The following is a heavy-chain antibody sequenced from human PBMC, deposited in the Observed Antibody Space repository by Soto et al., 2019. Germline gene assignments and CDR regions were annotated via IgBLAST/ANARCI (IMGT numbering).Heavy chain of an antibody. CDR2: TYYRSKWSN. D-gene: IGHD3-10*01. Sequence: SQTLSLTCAISGDSVSSDSAAWICIIQSPSRFLEWLGRTYYRSKWSNDYAVSVKSRITINPDTSKNQFSLHLYSVTPEDTAVYYCAGVPWFRGMDVWGQGTPVTVSS. V-gene: IGHV6-1*01. J-gene: IGHJ6*02. CDR1: GDSVSSDSAA. CDR3: AGVPWFRGMDV.